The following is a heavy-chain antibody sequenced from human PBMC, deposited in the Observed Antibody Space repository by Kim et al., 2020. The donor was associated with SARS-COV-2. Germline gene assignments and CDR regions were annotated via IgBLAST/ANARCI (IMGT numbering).Heavy chain of an antibody. CDR1: GFTFSDYY. D-gene: IGHD3-9*01. V-gene: IGHV3-11*04. CDR2: ISRSGRTI. J-gene: IGHJ4*02. Sequence: GGSLRLSCAASGFTFSDYYMSWIRQAPGKGLEWVSYISRSGRTIYYADSVKGRFTISRDNAKNSLYLQMNSLRAEDTAVYYCARELSLRYFDWQDYFDYWGQGTLVTVSS. CDR3: ARELSLRYFDWQDYFDY.